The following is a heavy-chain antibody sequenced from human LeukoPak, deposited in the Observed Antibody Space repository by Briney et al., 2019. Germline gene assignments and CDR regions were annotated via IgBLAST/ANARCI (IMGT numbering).Heavy chain of an antibody. V-gene: IGHV3-30*01. J-gene: IGHJ4*02. CDR2: ISHDGRNK. D-gene: IGHD6-19*01. CDR1: GFTFGAHA. CDR3: ARAADSSGWYYFDS. Sequence: GGSLRLSCAAPGFTFGAHAMHWVRQAPGKGLEWVAVISHDGRNKYNAASVEGRFTISRDKSKSTLYLQMNSLRIEDTAVYYCARAADSSGWYYFDSWGQGTLAIVSS.